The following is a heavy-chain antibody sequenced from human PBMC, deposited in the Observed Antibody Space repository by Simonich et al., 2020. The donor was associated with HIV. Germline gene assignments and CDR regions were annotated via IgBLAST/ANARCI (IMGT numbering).Heavy chain of an antibody. CDR3: ARRVYYYDSSDYLVPDALDI. D-gene: IGHD3-22*01. Sequence: QVQLQQWGAGLLKPSETLSLTCGVYGGSFSGYYWSWIRQPPGKGLEWIGEIKHSGRTNYNLSLKRRVTISEDTSKNQFSLKLSSVTAADTAVYYCARRVYYYDSSDYLVPDALDIWGRGTMVIVSS. J-gene: IGHJ3*02. V-gene: IGHV4-34*01. CDR1: GGSFSGYY. CDR2: IKHSGRT.